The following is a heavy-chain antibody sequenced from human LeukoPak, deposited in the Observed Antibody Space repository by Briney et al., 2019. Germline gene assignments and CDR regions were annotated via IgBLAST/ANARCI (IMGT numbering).Heavy chain of an antibody. CDR2: ISSSSSYI. Sequence: GGSLGLSCAASGFTFSSYSMNWVRQAPGKGLEWVSSISSSSSYIYYADSVKGRFTISRDNAKNSLYLQMNSLRAEDTAVYYCASSAAAGTGGWFDPWGQGTLVTVSS. J-gene: IGHJ5*02. CDR1: GFTFSSYS. V-gene: IGHV3-21*01. CDR3: ASSAAAGTGGWFDP. D-gene: IGHD6-13*01.